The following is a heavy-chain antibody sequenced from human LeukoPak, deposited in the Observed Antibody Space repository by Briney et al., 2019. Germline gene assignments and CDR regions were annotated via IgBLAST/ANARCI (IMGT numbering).Heavy chain of an antibody. V-gene: IGHV1-69*05. CDR2: IIPIFGTA. CDR1: GYTFTSYG. Sequence: SVKVSCKASGYTFTSYGISWVRQAPGQGLEWMGGIIPIFGTANYAQKFQGRVTITTDESTSTAYMELSSLRSEDTAVYYCARDRDVGEQYYYDGSGNRAFDIWGQGTMVTVSS. CDR3: ARDRDVGEQYYYDGSGNRAFDI. J-gene: IGHJ3*02. D-gene: IGHD3-22*01.